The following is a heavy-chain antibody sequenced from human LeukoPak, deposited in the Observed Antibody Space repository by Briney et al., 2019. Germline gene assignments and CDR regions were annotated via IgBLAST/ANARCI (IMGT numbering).Heavy chain of an antibody. CDR1: GSTFSSYW. CDR3: ARGSTSCRD. V-gene: IGHV3-7*01. Sequence: GGSLRLSCAASGSTFSSYWMSWVRQAPGKGLEWVANIKQDGSEKYYVDSVKGRFTISRDNAKNLLYLQMNSLRAEDTAVYYRARGSTSCRDWGQGTLVTVSS. D-gene: IGHD2-2*01. J-gene: IGHJ4*02. CDR2: IKQDGSEK.